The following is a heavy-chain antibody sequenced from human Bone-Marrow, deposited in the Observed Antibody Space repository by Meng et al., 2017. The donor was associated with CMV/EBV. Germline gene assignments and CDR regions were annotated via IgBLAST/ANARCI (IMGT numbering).Heavy chain of an antibody. CDR2: INHSGST. CDR3: ARVSGYDFWSGYLAYYYYGMDV. Sequence: GSLRLSCAVYGGFFSGYYWSWIRQPPGKGLEWIGEINHSGSTNYNPSLKSRVTISVDTSKNQFSLKLSSVTAADTAVYYCARVSGYDFWSGYLAYYYYGMDVWGQGTTVTVSS. D-gene: IGHD3-3*01. CDR1: GGFFSGYY. J-gene: IGHJ6*01. V-gene: IGHV4-34*01.